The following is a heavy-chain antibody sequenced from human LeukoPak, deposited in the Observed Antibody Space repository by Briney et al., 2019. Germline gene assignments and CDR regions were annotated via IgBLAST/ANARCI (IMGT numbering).Heavy chain of an antibody. CDR1: GFTFSSYG. Sequence: GGSLRLSCAASGFTFSSYGMHWVRQVPGKGLEWVAVIWYDGSNKYYADSVKGRFTISRDNSKNTVYLQMNSLRAEDTAVYYCARERGYSYGAHCDYWGQGTLVTVSS. J-gene: IGHJ4*02. V-gene: IGHV3-33*01. CDR2: IWYDGSNK. CDR3: ARERGYSYGAHCDY. D-gene: IGHD5-18*01.